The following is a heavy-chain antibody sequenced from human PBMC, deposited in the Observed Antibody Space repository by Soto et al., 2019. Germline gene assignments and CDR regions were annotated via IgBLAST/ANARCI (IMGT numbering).Heavy chain of an antibody. V-gene: IGHV1-24*01. Sequence: QVQLVQSGAEVKKPGASVKVSCKVSGYTLSELCMQWVRQAPGKGLEGMGGFDPEDDETVYAQKFQGRVTMTEDTSTDTAYMELSSLRSEDTAVYYCAAIEKRGLSLRGDYAWFDPWGQGTLVTVSS. CDR3: AAIEKRGLSLRGDYAWFDP. CDR2: FDPEDDET. D-gene: IGHD4-17*01. J-gene: IGHJ5*02. CDR1: GYTLSELC.